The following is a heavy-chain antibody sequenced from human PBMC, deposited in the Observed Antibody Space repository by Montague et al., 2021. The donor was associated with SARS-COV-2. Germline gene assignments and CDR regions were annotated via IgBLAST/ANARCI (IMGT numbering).Heavy chain of an antibody. CDR2: IYYRGNT. CDR1: GESISSSDHD. V-gene: IGHV4-39*01. Sequence: SDSLSLTRSVSGESISSSDHDWAWIHQPPGKGLEWVGSIYYRGNTYYNPSLKSRLTISVDTSKDEISLRLTSVTAADTALYYCARQRLLRVVRNPKDFDSWGQGTLVTVSS. CDR3: ARQRLLRVVRNPKDFDS. D-gene: IGHD3-10*01. J-gene: IGHJ4*02.